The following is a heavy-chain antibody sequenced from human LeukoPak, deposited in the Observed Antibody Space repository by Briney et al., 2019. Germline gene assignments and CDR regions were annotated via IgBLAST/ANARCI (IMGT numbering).Heavy chain of an antibody. CDR3: ARASLRYFDWLLGTGMDV. J-gene: IGHJ6*04. D-gene: IGHD3-9*01. CDR1: GFTFSSYE. V-gene: IGHV3-48*03. Sequence: GGSLRLSCAASGFTFSSYEMNWVRQAPGKGLEWVSYISSSGSTIYYADSAKGRFTISRDNARNSLYLQMNSLRAEDTAVYYCARASLRYFDWLLGTGMDVWGKGTTVTVSS. CDR2: ISSSGSTI.